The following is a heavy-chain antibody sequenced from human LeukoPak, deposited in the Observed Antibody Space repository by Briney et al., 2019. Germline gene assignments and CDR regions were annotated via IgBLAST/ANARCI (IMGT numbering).Heavy chain of an antibody. CDR3: ARDHSSGWSNWFDP. J-gene: IGHJ5*02. CDR2: TYCRSKWYN. D-gene: IGHD6-19*01. CDR1: GDSVSSNTAV. Sequence: SQTLSLTCAISGDSVSSNTAVWNWIRQSPSRGLEWLGRTYCRSKWYNDYAESVKRRITINPDTSKNQVSLQLNSVTPEDTAVYYCARDHSSGWSNWFDPWGLGTLVIVSS. V-gene: IGHV6-1*01.